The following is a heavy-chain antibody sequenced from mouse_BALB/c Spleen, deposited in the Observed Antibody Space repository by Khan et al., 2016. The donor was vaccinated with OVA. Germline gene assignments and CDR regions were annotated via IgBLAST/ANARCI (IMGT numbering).Heavy chain of an antibody. CDR3: SRAGYGGFAY. D-gene: IGHD1-1*02. J-gene: IGHJ3*01. Sequence: VQLKESGGGLVKPGGSLKLSCAASGFTFSDYYMYWVRQTPEKRLEWVATISDGGSSTSYPDSVTGRFTISRDNAKNNLYLQRSGLKSEDTAIYYCSRAGYGGFAYWGQGTLVTVSA. CDR2: ISDGGSST. V-gene: IGHV5-4*02. CDR1: GFTFSDYY.